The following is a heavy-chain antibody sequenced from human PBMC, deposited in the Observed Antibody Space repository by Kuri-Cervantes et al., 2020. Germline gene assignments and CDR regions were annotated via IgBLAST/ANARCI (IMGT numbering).Heavy chain of an antibody. CDR1: GFSFSRYS. CDR2: ISGRSLYI. CDR3: AKDRTYDSSGSYDY. D-gene: IGHD3-22*01. V-gene: IGHV3-21*04. Sequence: GESLKISCTASGFSFSRYSMNWVRQAPGKGLEWVSSISGRSLYIYYADSLKGRFTISRDNAQNSLYPQMNSLRAEDTALYYCAKDRTYDSSGSYDYWGQGTLVTVSS. J-gene: IGHJ4*02.